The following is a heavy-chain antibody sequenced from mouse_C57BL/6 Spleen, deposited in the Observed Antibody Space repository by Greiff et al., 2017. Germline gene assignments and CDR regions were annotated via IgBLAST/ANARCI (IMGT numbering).Heavy chain of an antibody. CDR2: IWSGGST. V-gene: IGHV2-2*01. Sequence: QVQLKESGPGLVQPSQSLSITCTVSGFSLTSYGVHWVRQSPGKGLEWLGVIWSGGSTDYNAAFISRLSISKDNSKSQVFFKMNSLQADDTAIYYCARNGNRGLCYAMDYWGQGTSVTVSS. CDR1: GFSLTSYG. J-gene: IGHJ4*01. CDR3: ARNGNRGLCYAMDY. D-gene: IGHD3-1*01.